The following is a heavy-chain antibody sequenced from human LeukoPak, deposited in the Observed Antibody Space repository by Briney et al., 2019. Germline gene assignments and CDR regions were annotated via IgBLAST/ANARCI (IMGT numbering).Heavy chain of an antibody. CDR1: GFTFSSYS. CDR2: ISSSSSTI. J-gene: IGHJ4*02. D-gene: IGHD3-22*01. V-gene: IGHV3-48*02. CDR3: ATIVVVMRGGDY. Sequence: GGSLRLSCAASGFTFSSYSMNWVRQAPGKGLEWVSYISSSSSTIYYADSVKGRFTISRDNAKNSLYLQMNRIRHEATAVFYCATIVVVMRGGDYWGQGTLVTVSS.